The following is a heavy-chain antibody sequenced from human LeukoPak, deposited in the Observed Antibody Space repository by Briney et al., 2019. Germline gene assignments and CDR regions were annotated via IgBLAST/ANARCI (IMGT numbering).Heavy chain of an antibody. Sequence: GGSLRLSCAASGFTFKLYGTSWVRQAPGKGLEWVANIKQDGSEKYYVDSVKGRFTISRDNAKNSLYLQMNSLRAEDTAVYYCARGGVVTAIPLDYWGQGTLVTVSS. CDR1: GFTFKLYG. J-gene: IGHJ4*02. D-gene: IGHD2-21*02. CDR2: IKQDGSEK. V-gene: IGHV3-7*04. CDR3: ARGGVVTAIPLDY.